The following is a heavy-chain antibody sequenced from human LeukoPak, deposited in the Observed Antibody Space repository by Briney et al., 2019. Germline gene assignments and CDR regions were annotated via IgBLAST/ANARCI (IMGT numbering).Heavy chain of an antibody. CDR2: INHSGST. Sequence: PAETLSLTCAVYGGSFSGYYWSWIRQPPGKGLEWIGEINHSGSTTYNPSLNSRVTISVDTSKNQFSLKLSSVTAADTAVYYCARGGYSGSYYGVYDYWGQGTPVTVSS. CDR1: GGSFSGYY. V-gene: IGHV4-34*01. J-gene: IGHJ4*02. CDR3: ARGGYSGSYYGVYDY. D-gene: IGHD1-26*01.